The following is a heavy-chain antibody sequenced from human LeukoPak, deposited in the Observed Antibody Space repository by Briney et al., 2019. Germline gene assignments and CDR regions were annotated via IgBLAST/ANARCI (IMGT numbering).Heavy chain of an antibody. J-gene: IGHJ4*02. CDR1: GGTFSSYA. CDR3: ARGGGTYKTYYFDY. CDR2: IIPIFGTA. V-gene: IGHV1-69*05. Sequence: GASVKVSCKASGGTFSSYAISWVRQAPGQGLEWMGGIIPIFGTANYAQKFQGRVTITTDESTSTAYMELSSLRSEDTAVYYCARGGGTYKTYYFDYWGQGTPVTVSS. D-gene: IGHD1-1*01.